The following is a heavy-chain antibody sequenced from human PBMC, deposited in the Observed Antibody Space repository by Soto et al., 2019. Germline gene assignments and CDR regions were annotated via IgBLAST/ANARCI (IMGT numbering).Heavy chain of an antibody. V-gene: IGHV4-59*08. CDR2: IYYSGST. Sequence: SETLSLTCTVSGGSISSYYWSWIRQPPGKGLEWIGYIYYSGSTNYNPSLKSRVTISVDTSKNQFSLKLSSVTAADTAVYYCARHPGDSSRVSYYYYYMDVWGKGTTVTVSS. J-gene: IGHJ6*03. CDR1: GGSISSYY. D-gene: IGHD6-13*01. CDR3: ARHPGDSSRVSYYYYYMDV.